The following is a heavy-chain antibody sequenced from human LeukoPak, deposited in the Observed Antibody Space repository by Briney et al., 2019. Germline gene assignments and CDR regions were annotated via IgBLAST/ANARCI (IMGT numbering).Heavy chain of an antibody. CDR3: AKGKYYHDNSDAFEI. V-gene: IGHV3-23*01. CDR1: GFTFSSYA. J-gene: IGHJ3*02. Sequence: GGSLRLSCAASGFTFSSYAISWVRQAPGKGLEWVSAISGSGGSTYYADSVKGRFTISRDNSKNTLYLQMNSLRAEDTAVYQCAKGKYYHDNSDAFEIWGQGTMVTVSS. D-gene: IGHD3-22*01. CDR2: ISGSGGST.